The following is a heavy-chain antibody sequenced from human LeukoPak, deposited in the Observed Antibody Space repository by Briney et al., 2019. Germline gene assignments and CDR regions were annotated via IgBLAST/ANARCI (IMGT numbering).Heavy chain of an antibody. CDR3: AREGASSSFGY. J-gene: IGHJ4*02. V-gene: IGHV3-53*01. CDR2: LYSGGNT. CDR1: GFTVSSNY. Sequence: PGGSLRLSCVVSGFTVSSNYMSWVRQAPGKGPEWVSVLYSGGNTYHADSVKGRFTISRDNSKNTLYLQMNSLRAEDTAVYYCAREGASSSFGYWGQGTLVTVSS. D-gene: IGHD6-13*01.